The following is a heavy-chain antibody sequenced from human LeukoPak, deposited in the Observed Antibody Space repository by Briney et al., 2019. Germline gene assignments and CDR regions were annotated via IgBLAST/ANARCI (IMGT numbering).Heavy chain of an antibody. CDR3: ARGNSLSHNWFDP. D-gene: IGHD4-11*01. CDR1: GGSISSSNW. J-gene: IGHJ5*02. V-gene: IGHV4-4*02. CDR2: IFHSGST. Sequence: PSGTLSLTCAVSGGSISSSNWWSWVRQPPGKGLEWMGEIFHSGSTNYNPSLKSRVSISVDKSKNQFSLRLRSVTAADTAVYYCARGNSLSHNWFDPWGQGTLVTVSS.